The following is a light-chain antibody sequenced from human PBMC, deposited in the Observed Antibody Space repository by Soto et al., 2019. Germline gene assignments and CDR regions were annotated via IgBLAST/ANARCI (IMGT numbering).Light chain of an antibody. V-gene: IGLV1-40*01. CDR3: AAWDDSLNGPV. CDR2: IDN. CDR1: SSNIGAGYD. J-gene: IGLJ2*01. Sequence: QSVLTQPPSVSGAPGQRVTISCTGSSSNIGAGYDVHWYQQLPGTAPKLLIYIDNQRPSGVPDRFTGSKSGTSASLAIDGLQSDDEADYYCAAWDDSLNGPVFGGGTKVTVL.